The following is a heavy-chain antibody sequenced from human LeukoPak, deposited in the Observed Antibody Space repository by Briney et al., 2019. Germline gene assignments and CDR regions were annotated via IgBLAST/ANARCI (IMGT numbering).Heavy chain of an antibody. J-gene: IGHJ3*01. CDR3: ASGIAAAGTPFSVV. Sequence: ASVKVSCKASGYTFTSYGISWVRQAPGQGLEWMGWVSAYNGNTNYAQKLQGRVTMTTDTSTSTAYMELRSLRSDDTAVYYCASGIAAAGTPFSVVWGQGTMVTVSS. V-gene: IGHV1-18*01. CDR2: VSAYNGNT. D-gene: IGHD6-13*01. CDR1: GYTFTSYG.